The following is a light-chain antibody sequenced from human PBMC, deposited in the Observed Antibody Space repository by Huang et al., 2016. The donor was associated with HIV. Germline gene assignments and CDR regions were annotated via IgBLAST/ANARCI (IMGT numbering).Light chain of an antibody. CDR1: QTITTS. V-gene: IGKV1-5*03. CDR2: KAS. Sequence: DIQMTQSPSTLSASVGDRVTITCRASQTITTSLAWDQQKPWKAPKLLIYKASSLDNGVPSRFSGSGSGTEFTLTISSLQSDDFATYYCQQYYTYSGTFGQGTKVEIK. CDR3: QQYYTYSGT. J-gene: IGKJ1*01.